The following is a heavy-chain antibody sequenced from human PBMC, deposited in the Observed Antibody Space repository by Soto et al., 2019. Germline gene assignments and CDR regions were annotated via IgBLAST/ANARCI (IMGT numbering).Heavy chain of an antibody. CDR2: ISSSSSVI. J-gene: IGHJ6*03. CDR1: GFILRAWA. CDR3: ARDLSWGSNWYYYMDV. V-gene: IGHV3-48*01. Sequence: EVQLVESGEGWLHPGGSLRLSGATSGFILRAWAMNWFRKAPGKGRGGVSYISSSSSVIDYADSVKGRFTVSRDNARNSLYLQMNSLRAEDTAVYYCARDLSWGSNWYYYMDVWGKGTTVTVSS. D-gene: IGHD7-27*01.